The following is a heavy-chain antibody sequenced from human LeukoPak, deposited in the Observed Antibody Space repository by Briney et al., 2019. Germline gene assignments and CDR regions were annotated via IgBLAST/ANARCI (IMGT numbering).Heavy chain of an antibody. D-gene: IGHD5-24*01. CDR2: ISSTGGNT. CDR3: APEGDGYILFDY. V-gene: IGHV3-64*04. Sequence: GGSLRLSCSASGFTFSRYSMHWVRQAPGKGLEYVSAISSTGGNTYGADSVKGRFTLSRDNSKNTLYLQMNSLRVEDTAVYYCAPEGDGYILFDYWGQGTLVTVSS. J-gene: IGHJ4*02. CDR1: GFTFSRYS.